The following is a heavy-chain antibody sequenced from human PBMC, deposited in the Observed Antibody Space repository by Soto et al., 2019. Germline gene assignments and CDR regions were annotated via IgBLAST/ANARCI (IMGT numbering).Heavy chain of an antibody. J-gene: IGHJ4*02. V-gene: IGHV4-59*01. CDR3: AKSLWDTSGWKTDY. Sequence: PSETLSLTCTFSGYSISSLYWSWIRQPPGKGLEWIGYIYYSGSINYNPSLKSRVTISVDPSKNQFSLRLSSVTAADTAVYYCAKSLWDTSGWKTDYWGQGTLVTVSS. D-gene: IGHD6-19*01. CDR1: GYSISSLY. CDR2: IYYSGSI.